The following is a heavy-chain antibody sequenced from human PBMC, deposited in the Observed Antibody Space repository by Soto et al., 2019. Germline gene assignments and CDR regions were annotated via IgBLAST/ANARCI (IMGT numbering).Heavy chain of an antibody. V-gene: IGHV4-39*01. CDR2: IYYTGST. Sequence: ASETLSLTCTVSGGSISSSNYYWGWIRQPPGKGLEWIGSIYYTGSTYYNPSLRSRVTISVDTSKNQFSLKLSSVTAADTAVYYCARSDTAMVTGIDPWGQGTLVTVSS. D-gene: IGHD5-18*01. CDR3: ARSDTAMVTGIDP. J-gene: IGHJ5*02. CDR1: GGSISSSNYY.